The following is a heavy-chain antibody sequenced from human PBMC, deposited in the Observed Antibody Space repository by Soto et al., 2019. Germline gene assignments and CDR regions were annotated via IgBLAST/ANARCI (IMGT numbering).Heavy chain of an antibody. Sequence: QVQLVQSGADVKKPGSSVKVSCQASGVTFSSETLGWVRQAPGQGLEWVGGIIPLFGTASYAQKFQGSVTLTADESTSTVYMELSSLRSDDTAVYFCATELGENPASPFDAWGQGTLVTVSS. D-gene: IGHD3-10*01. CDR3: ATELGENPASPFDA. CDR1: GVTFSSET. J-gene: IGHJ4*02. V-gene: IGHV1-69*01. CDR2: IIPLFGTA.